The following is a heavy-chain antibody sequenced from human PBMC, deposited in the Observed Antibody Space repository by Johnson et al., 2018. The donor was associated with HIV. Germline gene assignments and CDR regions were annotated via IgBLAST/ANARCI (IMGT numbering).Heavy chain of an antibody. CDR1: GFTFSNHA. CDR2: IGTTGDT. V-gene: IGHV3-13*01. Sequence: VQLVESGGGLVQPGGSLRLSCTASGFTFSNHAMHWVRQTPEEGLEWVSAIGTTGDTYFADSLKGRFTISRENAKNSWYLQMNSLTAGDTAVYFCVRVGSGSGYSLYAFYIWGQGTMVTVSS. J-gene: IGHJ3*02. D-gene: IGHD3-22*01. CDR3: VRVGSGSGYSLYAFYI.